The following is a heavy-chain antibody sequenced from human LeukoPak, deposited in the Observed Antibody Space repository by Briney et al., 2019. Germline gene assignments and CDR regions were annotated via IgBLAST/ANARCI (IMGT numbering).Heavy chain of an antibody. D-gene: IGHD6-13*01. V-gene: IGHV1-3*01. CDR2: INAGNGNT. J-gene: IGHJ4*02. CDR1: GYTFTSYA. CDR3: ARVGQQLGNDY. Sequence: GASVKVSCKASGYTFTSYAMHWVRQAPGQRLEWMGRINAGNGNTKYSQKFQGRVTITRDTSASTAYMELSSLRSEDTAVYYCARVGQQLGNDYWGQGTLVTVSS.